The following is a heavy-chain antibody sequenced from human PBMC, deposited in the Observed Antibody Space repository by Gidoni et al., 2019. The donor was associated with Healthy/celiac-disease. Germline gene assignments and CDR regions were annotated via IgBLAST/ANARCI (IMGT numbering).Heavy chain of an antibody. V-gene: IGHV3-73*01. J-gene: IGHJ4*02. CDR2: IRSKANSYAT. D-gene: IGHD2-15*01. CDR3: TSRGALVDY. CDR1: GFTFSGSA. Sequence: EVQLVESGGGLVQPGGSLKLSCAASGFTFSGSAMHWVRQASGKGLEWVGRIRSKANSYATAYAASVKGRFTISRDDEKNTAYLQMNSLKTEDTAVYYCTSRGALVDYWGQGTLVTVSS.